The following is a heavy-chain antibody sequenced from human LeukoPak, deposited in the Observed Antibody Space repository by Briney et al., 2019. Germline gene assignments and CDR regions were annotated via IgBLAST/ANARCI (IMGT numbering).Heavy chain of an antibody. J-gene: IGHJ4*02. V-gene: IGHV3-23*01. Sequence: PGGSLRLSCAASGFTFSSYAMSWVRQAPGKGLEWVSAISGSGGSTYYADSVKGRFTISRDNSKNTLYLQMNSLRAEDTAAYYCAKSLIVVVRYYFDYWGQGTLVTVSS. D-gene: IGHD3-22*01. CDR2: ISGSGGST. CDR1: GFTFSSYA. CDR3: AKSLIVVVRYYFDY.